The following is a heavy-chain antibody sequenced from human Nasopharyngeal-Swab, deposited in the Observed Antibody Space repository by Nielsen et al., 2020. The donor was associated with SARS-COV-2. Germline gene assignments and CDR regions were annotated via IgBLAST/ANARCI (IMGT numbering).Heavy chain of an antibody. V-gene: IGHV4-61*02. CDR2: IYTSGST. Sequence: SETLSLTCTVSGGSISSGSYYWSWIRQPAGKGLEWIGRIYTSGSTNYNPSLKGRVTISVDTSKNQFSLKLSSVTAADTAVYYCATGAYSSSWYYYYYGMDVWGQGTTVTVSS. J-gene: IGHJ6*02. CDR1: GGSISSGSYY. D-gene: IGHD6-13*01. CDR3: ATGAYSSSWYYYYYGMDV.